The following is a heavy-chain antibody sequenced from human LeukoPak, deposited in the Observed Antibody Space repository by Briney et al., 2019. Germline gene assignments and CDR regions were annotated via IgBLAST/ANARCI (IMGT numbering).Heavy chain of an antibody. CDR1: GFTFSGYW. D-gene: IGHD3-10*01. V-gene: IGHV3-7*01. CDR3: AGRRGSGSYYYYYGMDV. Sequence: GGSLRLSCAASGFTFSGYWMNWVRQAPGKGLEWVANIKQDGSEKYYVDSVKGRFTISRDNAKNSLYLQMNSLRAEDTAVYFCAGRRGSGSYYYYYGMDVWGQGTTVTVSS. J-gene: IGHJ6*02. CDR2: IKQDGSEK.